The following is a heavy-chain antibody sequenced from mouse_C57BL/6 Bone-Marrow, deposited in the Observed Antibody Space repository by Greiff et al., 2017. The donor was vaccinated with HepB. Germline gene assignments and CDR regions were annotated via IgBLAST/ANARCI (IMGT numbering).Heavy chain of an antibody. CDR2: FHPYNDDT. Sequence: VKLVESGAELVKPGASVKMSCKASGYTFTTYPIEWMKQNHGKSLEWIGNFHPYNDDTKYNEKFKGKATLTVEKSSSTVYLELSRLTSDDSAVYYCARGYGSSYGYFDYWGQGTTLTVSS. CDR3: ARGYGSSYGYFDY. CDR1: GYTFTTYP. V-gene: IGHV1-47*01. D-gene: IGHD1-1*01. J-gene: IGHJ2*01.